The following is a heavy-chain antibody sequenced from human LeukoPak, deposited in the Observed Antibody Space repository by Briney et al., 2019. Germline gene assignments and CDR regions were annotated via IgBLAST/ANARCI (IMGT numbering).Heavy chain of an antibody. D-gene: IGHD3-10*01. CDR3: AIPGYYGSGSNYGMDV. V-gene: IGHV5-51*01. CDR1: GYSFTSDW. J-gene: IGHJ6*02. CDR2: IYPGDSDT. Sequence: GESLKISCKGSGYSFTSDWIGWVRQMPGKGLEWMGIIYPGDSDTRYSPSFQGQVTISADKSISTAYLQWSSLKASDTAMYYCAIPGYYGSGSNYGMDVWGQGTTVTVSS.